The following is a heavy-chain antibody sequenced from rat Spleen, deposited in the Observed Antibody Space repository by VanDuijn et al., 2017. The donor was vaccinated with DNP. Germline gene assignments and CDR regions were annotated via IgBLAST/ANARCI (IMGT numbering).Heavy chain of an antibody. J-gene: IGHJ3*01. CDR1: GFSFRSNW. CDR3: SSGGPNMVQGNWFAY. D-gene: IGHD1-11*01. CDR2: ITPDGSTT. Sequence: EVQLVESGGGSVQPGSPLKLSCAASGFSFRSNWLNWIRQAPGKGLEWVASITPDGSTTYYPDTVKGRFMISKDDARNTGYLQMNNLRSEDTAMYYCSSGGPNMVQGNWFAYWGQGTLDTVSS. V-gene: IGHV5-35*01.